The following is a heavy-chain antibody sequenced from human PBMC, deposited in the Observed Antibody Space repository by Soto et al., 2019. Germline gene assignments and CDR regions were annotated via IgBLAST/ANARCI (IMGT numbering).Heavy chain of an antibody. V-gene: IGHV3-7*03. Sequence: GGSLRLSCAASGFTFSSYWMSWVRQAPGKGLEWVANIKQVGSEKYYVDSVKGRFTISRDNAKNSLCLQMNSLRAEDTAVYYCAREQWLPHYYFDYWGQGTLVTVSS. CDR3: AREQWLPHYYFDY. CDR2: IKQVGSEK. J-gene: IGHJ4*02. CDR1: GFTFSSYW. D-gene: IGHD6-19*01.